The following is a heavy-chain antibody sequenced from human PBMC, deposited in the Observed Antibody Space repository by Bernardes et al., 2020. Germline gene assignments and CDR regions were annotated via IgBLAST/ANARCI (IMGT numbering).Heavy chain of an antibody. V-gene: IGHV3-74*01. J-gene: IGHJ5*02. D-gene: IGHD3-16*01. CDR1: GFNFSSYW. CDR2: MNGDGRVI. Sequence: GGSLRLSFAASGFNFSSYWMPWVRPAPGKGLVWVSRMNGDGRVITYADSVKGRFTISRDNAKKTLYLQMNSLRGEDTAVYYCVRRGSWFDPWGQGTRVTVSS. CDR3: VRRGSWFDP.